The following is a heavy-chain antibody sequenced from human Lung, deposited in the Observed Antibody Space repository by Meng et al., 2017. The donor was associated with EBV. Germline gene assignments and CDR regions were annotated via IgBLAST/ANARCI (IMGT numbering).Heavy chain of an antibody. CDR3: AREFSGYSNNWRRNYWFDP. Sequence: QVHLQGSGPGPVKPSGTLSLPCTVSGGSISNPDWWSWVRQPPGKGLEWIGQMYHSGRTNYNPSLKGRVTISVDKSKNQFSLNLTSVTAADTAVYYCAREFSGYSNNWRRNYWFDPWGQGTLVTVSS. CDR1: GGSISNPDW. CDR2: MYHSGRT. J-gene: IGHJ5*02. V-gene: IGHV4-4*02. D-gene: IGHD2-8*01.